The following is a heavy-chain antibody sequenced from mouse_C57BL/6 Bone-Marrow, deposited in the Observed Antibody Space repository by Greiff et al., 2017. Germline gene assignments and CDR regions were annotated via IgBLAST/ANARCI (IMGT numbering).Heavy chain of an antibody. J-gene: IGHJ3*01. D-gene: IGHD1-1*01. Sequence: EVQGVESGGDLVKPGGSLKLSCAASGFTFSSYGMSWVRQTPDKRLEWVATISSGGSYTYYPDSVKGRFTISRDNAKNTLYLQMSSLKSEGTAMYYCARLYYGSGLAWFAYWGQGTLVTVSA. CDR3: ARLYYGSGLAWFAY. V-gene: IGHV5-6*01. CDR2: ISSGGSYT. CDR1: GFTFSSYG.